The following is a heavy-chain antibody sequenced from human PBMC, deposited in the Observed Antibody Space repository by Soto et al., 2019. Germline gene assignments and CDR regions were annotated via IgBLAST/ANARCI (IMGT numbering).Heavy chain of an antibody. CDR1: GSSVNNNYW. Sequence: SETLSLTCAVSGSSVNNNYWWGWIRQPPGKGLEWIGYMYYSGTTYYNPSLKSRVTMSVDTSKNQFSLKLSSVTAADTAVYYCARARYSGYVHYYYGMDVWGQGTTVTVSS. J-gene: IGHJ6*02. V-gene: IGHV4-28*03. CDR3: ARARYSGYVHYYYGMDV. CDR2: MYYSGTT. D-gene: IGHD5-12*01.